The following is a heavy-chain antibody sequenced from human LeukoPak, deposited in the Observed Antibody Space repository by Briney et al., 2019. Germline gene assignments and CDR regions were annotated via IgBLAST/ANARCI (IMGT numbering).Heavy chain of an antibody. CDR3: ARHGRMVIMSKFSTGIDQ. Sequence: PSGSLAGNCTVPDGTISNSCRSWIRQPPGKGQDWIAYIHHTGMTNSNPSLKSRVTISMDTSKNQCSLNLRSVTAADTAIYYCARHGRMVIMSKFSTGIDQWGQGTLVTVSS. J-gene: IGHJ4*02. D-gene: IGHD2-8*01. CDR1: DGTISNSC. CDR2: IHHTGMT. V-gene: IGHV4-59*08.